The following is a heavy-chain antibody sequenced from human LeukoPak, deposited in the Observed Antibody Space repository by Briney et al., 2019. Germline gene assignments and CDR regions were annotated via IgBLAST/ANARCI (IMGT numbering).Heavy chain of an antibody. D-gene: IGHD3-22*01. CDR1: GGSISSYY. CDR2: IYYSGTT. J-gene: IGHJ4*02. CDR3: ASVSGYYYDTSAYLGD. Sequence: TSETLSLTCTVSGGSISSYYWSWIRQPPGKGLEWIGYIYYSGTTNYNPSLKSRVTISVDTPKNQFSLKLRSVTAADTAVYYCASVSGYYYDTSAYLGDWGQGTLVTVSS. V-gene: IGHV4-59*01.